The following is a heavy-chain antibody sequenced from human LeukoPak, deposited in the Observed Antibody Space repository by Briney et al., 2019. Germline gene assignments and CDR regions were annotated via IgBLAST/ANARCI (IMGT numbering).Heavy chain of an antibody. CDR3: ARHDKGYSGYVTLDY. CDR1: GYSFTSYW. D-gene: IGHD5-12*01. Sequence: GESLKISCKGSGYSFTSYWIGWVRQLPGKGLEWMGIINPGYSDIRYSPSFQGQVTISADKSISTAYLQWSSLKASDTAIYYCARHDKGYSGYVTLDYWGQGTLVTVSS. J-gene: IGHJ4*02. V-gene: IGHV5-51*01. CDR2: INPGYSDI.